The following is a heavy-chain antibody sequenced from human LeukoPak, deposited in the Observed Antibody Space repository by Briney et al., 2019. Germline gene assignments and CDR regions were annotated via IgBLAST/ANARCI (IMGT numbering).Heavy chain of an antibody. V-gene: IGHV3-9*01. CDR1: GFTFYDYA. D-gene: IGHD3-10*01. J-gene: IGHJ5*02. CDR2: ISWNSGSI. Sequence: QTGGSLRLSCAASGFTFYDYAMHWVRQAPGKGLEWVSGISWNSGSIGYADSVKGRFTISRDNAKNSLYLQMNSLRAEDTALYYCAKDRTLLWFGELAFDPWGQGTLVTVSS. CDR3: AKDRTLLWFGELAFDP.